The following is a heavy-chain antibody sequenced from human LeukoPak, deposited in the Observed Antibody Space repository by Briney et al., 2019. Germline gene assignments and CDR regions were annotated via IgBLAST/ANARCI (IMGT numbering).Heavy chain of an antibody. CDR3: ARDRLHYGEYEKTFDH. Sequence: GGSLRLSCAASGFTFSKNWMSWVRQAPGKGLERVANIKQDGSEKYYVDSVKGRFTISRDNAKNSLYLQMNSLRAEDTAVYYCARDRLHYGEYEKTFDHWGQGTLVTVSS. V-gene: IGHV3-7*01. CDR1: GFTFSKNW. CDR2: IKQDGSEK. J-gene: IGHJ4*02. D-gene: IGHD4-17*01.